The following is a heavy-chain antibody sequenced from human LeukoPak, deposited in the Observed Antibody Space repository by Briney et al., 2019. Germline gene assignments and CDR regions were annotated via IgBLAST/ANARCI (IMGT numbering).Heavy chain of an antibody. CDR2: IYPGDSDT. D-gene: IGHD4-17*01. Sequence: PGESLKISCKGSGYSFSSYWIGWVRQMPGKGLEWMGIIYPGDSDTRYSPSFQGQVNISADKSINTAYLQWSSLKASDTAMYYCARPRGDYVGSWGCWGQGTLVTVSS. CDR1: GYSFSSYW. CDR3: ARPRGDYVGSWGC. J-gene: IGHJ4*02. V-gene: IGHV5-51*01.